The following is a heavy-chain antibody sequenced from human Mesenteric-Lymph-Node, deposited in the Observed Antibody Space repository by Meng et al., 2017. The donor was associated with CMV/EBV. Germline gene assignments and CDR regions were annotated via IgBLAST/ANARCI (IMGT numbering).Heavy chain of an antibody. J-gene: IGHJ4*02. Sequence: SETLSLTCTVSGASITSSSYYWGWIRQPPGKGLEWIGSIYYSGATYYNPSLNSRVTISVDGSQNRFSLKLSSVTAADTAVYYCARDDGQGAGLGFDYWGQGTLVTVSS. CDR3: ARDDGQGAGLGFDY. D-gene: IGHD1-14*01. V-gene: IGHV4-39*07. CDR2: IYYSGAT. CDR1: GASITSSSYY.